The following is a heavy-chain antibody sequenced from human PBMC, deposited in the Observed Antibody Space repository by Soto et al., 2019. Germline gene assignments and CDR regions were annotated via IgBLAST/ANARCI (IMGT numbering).Heavy chain of an antibody. V-gene: IGHV3-30*18. CDR3: AKERGAYSSSSVLWFDP. D-gene: IGHD6-6*01. CDR2: ISYDGSNK. CDR1: GFTFSSYG. J-gene: IGHJ5*02. Sequence: GGSLRLSCAASGFTFSSYGMHWVRQAPGKGLEWVAVISYDGSNKYYADSVKGRFTISRDNSKNTLYLQMNSLRAEDTAVYYCAKERGAYSSSSVLWFDPWGQGTLVTVSS.